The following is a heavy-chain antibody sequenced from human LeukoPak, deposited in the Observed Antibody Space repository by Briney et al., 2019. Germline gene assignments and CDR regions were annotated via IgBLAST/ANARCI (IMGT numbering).Heavy chain of an antibody. V-gene: IGHV4-59*08. D-gene: IGHD3-3*01. Sequence: PSETLSLTCTVSGGSISSYYWSWIRQPPGKGLEWIGYIYYSESTNYNPSLKSRVTISVDTSKNQFSLKLSSVTAADTAVYYCARLRFLEWLLPYGMDVWGQGTTVTVSS. J-gene: IGHJ6*02. CDR2: IYYSEST. CDR1: GGSISSYY. CDR3: ARLRFLEWLLPYGMDV.